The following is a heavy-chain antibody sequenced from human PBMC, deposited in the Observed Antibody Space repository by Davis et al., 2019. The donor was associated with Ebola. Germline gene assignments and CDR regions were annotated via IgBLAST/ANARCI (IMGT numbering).Heavy chain of an antibody. CDR3: ARASNCGGDCYPQD. V-gene: IGHV1-69*13. D-gene: IGHD2-21*02. Sequence: SVQVSCQASRGTFSSYAISCARQPPGQGLEWMGGIIPIFGTTNYAQKFQGRVTITADESTSTDYMELSSLRSEDTAVYYCARASNCGGDCYPQDRGQGTLVTVSS. CDR2: IIPIFGTT. CDR1: RGTFSSYA. J-gene: IGHJ4*02.